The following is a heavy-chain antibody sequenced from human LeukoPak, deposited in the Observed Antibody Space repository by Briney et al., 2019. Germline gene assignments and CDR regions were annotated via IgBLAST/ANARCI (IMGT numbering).Heavy chain of an antibody. Sequence: ASVKVSCKASGGTFSSYAISWVRQAPGQGLEWMGGIIPIFGTANYAQKFQGRVTITTDESTSTAYMELSSLRSEDTAVYYCARDTPYYYGSGSYYKQGGYYYYMDVWGKGTTVTVSS. CDR1: GGTFSSYA. J-gene: IGHJ6*03. CDR3: ARDTPYYYGSGSYYKQGGYYYYMDV. D-gene: IGHD3-10*01. CDR2: IIPIFGTA. V-gene: IGHV1-69*05.